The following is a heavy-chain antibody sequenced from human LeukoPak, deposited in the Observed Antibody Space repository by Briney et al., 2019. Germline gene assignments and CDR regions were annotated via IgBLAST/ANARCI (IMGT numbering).Heavy chain of an antibody. V-gene: IGHV4-4*02. D-gene: IGHD3-3*01. Sequence: SGTLSLTCGVSGGSVTTTNWWTWVRQPPGKGLEWIGEVHLDGRTNYNPSLQSRLTISVNLSENHISLRLTSVTAADTAVYYCAREGGFYRPLDYSGQGTLVTVAS. CDR2: VHLDGRT. CDR1: GGSVTTTNW. J-gene: IGHJ4*02. CDR3: AREGGFYRPLDY.